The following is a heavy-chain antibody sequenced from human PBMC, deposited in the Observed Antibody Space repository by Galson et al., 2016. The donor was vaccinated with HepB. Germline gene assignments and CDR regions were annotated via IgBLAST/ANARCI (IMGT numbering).Heavy chain of an antibody. CDR1: GYTFISYD. CDR2: VHPNSGNT. D-gene: IGHD2/OR15-2a*01. CDR3: VRSNIHNWFDP. J-gene: IGHJ5*02. Sequence: SVKVSCKASGYTFISYDINWVRQAPGQGLEWMGWVHPNSGNTGSAQRFLGRLTMTTDTTMTTAHMELSSLRSDDTAVYYCVRSNIHNWFDPWGQGPLVTVSS. V-gene: IGHV1-8*01.